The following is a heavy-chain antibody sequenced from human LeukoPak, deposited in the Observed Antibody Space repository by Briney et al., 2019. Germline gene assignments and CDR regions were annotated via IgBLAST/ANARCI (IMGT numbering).Heavy chain of an antibody. CDR2: IYYSGST. CDR3: ARAVSGRFDY. J-gene: IGHJ4*02. V-gene: IGHV4-61*05. Sequence: SETLSLTCTVSGGSISSNSYYWGWIRQPPGKGLEWTGYIYYSGSTNYNPSLKSRVTISVDTSKNQFSLKLSSVTAADTAIYYCARAVSGRFDYWGQGTLVTVSS. CDR1: GGSISSNSYY. D-gene: IGHD6-19*01.